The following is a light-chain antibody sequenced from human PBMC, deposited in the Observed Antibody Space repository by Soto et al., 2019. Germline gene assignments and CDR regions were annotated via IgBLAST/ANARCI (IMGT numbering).Light chain of an antibody. V-gene: IGKV1-5*03. CDR3: QHYNSYSEA. CDR2: KAS. J-gene: IGKJ1*01. Sequence: DIQMTQSPSTLSGSVGDRVTITCRASQTISSWLAWYQQKPGKAPKLLIYKASTLKSGVPSRFRGRGSGTEFALTINSLQPDDFATYYCQHYNSYSEAFGQGTKVELK. CDR1: QTISSW.